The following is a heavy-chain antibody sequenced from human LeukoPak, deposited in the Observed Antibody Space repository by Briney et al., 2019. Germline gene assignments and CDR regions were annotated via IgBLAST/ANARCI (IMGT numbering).Heavy chain of an antibody. CDR1: GFTVSSNY. CDR2: IYSGGST. J-gene: IGHJ3*02. V-gene: IGHV3-53*01. Sequence: GGSLRLSCAASGFTVSSNYMSWVRQAPGKGLEWVSVIYSGGSTYYADSVKGRFTISRDNSKNTLYLQMNSLRAEDTAVYYCARDPYGDYVHDAFDIWGQGTLVTVSS. CDR3: ARDPYGDYVHDAFDI. D-gene: IGHD4-17*01.